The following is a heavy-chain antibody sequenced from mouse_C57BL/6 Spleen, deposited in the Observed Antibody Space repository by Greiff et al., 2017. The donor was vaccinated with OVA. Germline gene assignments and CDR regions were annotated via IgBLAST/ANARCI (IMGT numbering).Heavy chain of an antibody. CDR2: IWSDGST. V-gene: IGHV2-6-1*01. CDR1: GFSLTSYG. J-gene: IGHJ4*01. D-gene: IGHD1-1*01. CDR3: ARHNYGSSYRYYAMDY. Sequence: VMLVESGPGLVAPSQILSITCTVSGFSLTSYGVHWVRQPPGKGLEWLVVIWSDGSTTYNSALKSRLSISKDNSKSQVFLKMNSLQTDDTAMYYCARHNYGSSYRYYAMDYWGQGTSVTVSS.